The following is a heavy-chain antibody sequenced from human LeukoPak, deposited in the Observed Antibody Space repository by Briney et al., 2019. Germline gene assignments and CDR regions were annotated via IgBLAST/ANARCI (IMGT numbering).Heavy chain of an antibody. CDR3: ATSRVVVPAALFDY. Sequence: PSETLSLTCTVSGGSISSSRYYWAWIRQSPGKGLEWIGSLYYSGSAYYNPSLKSRVTISVDTSKNQFSLKLSSVTAADTAVYYCATSRVVVPAALFDYWGQGTLVTVSS. D-gene: IGHD2-2*01. CDR1: GGSISSSRYY. CDR2: LYYSGSA. J-gene: IGHJ4*02. V-gene: IGHV4-39*07.